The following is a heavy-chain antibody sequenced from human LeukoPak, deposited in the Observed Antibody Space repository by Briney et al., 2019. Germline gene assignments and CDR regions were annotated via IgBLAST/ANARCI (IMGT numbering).Heavy chain of an antibody. J-gene: IGHJ4*02. D-gene: IGHD2-2*01. CDR1: GFTFTSSA. CDR3: ARSKLRGGIVVVPAAILS. V-gene: IGHV1-58*02. Sequence: ASVKVSCKASGFTFTSSAMQWVRQARGQRLEWIGWIVVGSGNTNYAQKLQGRVTMTTDTSTSTAYMKLRSLRSDDTAVYYCARSKLRGGIVVVPAAILSWGQGTLVTVSS. CDR2: IVVGSGNT.